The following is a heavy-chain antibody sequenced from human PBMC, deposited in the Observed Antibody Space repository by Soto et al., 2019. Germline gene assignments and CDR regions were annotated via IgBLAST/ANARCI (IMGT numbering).Heavy chain of an antibody. J-gene: IGHJ6*02. CDR1: GGTFSNYA. CDR2: IIPMIGTA. Sequence: QVQLVQSASEVKKPGSSAKVSCKASGGTFSNYAFSWVRQAPGQGLEWMGGIIPMIGTANYAEKFQGRVTITADESTSTVYMELSSLRSEDTALDYCARVRSGTYFGVYYNGMDVWGQGTAVTVSS. CDR3: ARVRSGTYFGVYYNGMDV. V-gene: IGHV1-69*01. D-gene: IGHD1-26*01.